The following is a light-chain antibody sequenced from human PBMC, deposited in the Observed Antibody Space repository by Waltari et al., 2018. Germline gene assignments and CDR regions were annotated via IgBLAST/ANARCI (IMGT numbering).Light chain of an antibody. J-gene: IGLJ2*01. CDR3: SSYTSSNTVI. CDR1: SSDVGGYNY. V-gene: IGLV2-14*01. CDR2: DVS. Sequence: QSALTQPASVSGSPGQSITISCTGTSSDVGGYNYVSWYQQYPGKVPKLMIYDVSKWPSGVSNLFSGSKSGNTASLTISGLQAEDEADYYCSSYTSSNTVIFGGGTKLTVL.